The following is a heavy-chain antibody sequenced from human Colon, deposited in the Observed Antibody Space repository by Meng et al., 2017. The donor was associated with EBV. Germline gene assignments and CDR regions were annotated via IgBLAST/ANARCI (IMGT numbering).Heavy chain of an antibody. CDR1: GFNFNDYY. J-gene: IGHJ4*02. D-gene: IGHD6-25*01. Sequence: HVYLVESGGGFVKPGGSLSLSCAASGFNFNDYYMTWIRQAPGKGLEWVAFISKMGDGISYAESVRGRFTISRDSATHSLYLQMNSLRAEDTAVYYCARDLGGQRDYWGQGTLVTVSS. CDR2: ISKMGDGI. V-gene: IGHV3-11*01. CDR3: ARDLGGQRDY.